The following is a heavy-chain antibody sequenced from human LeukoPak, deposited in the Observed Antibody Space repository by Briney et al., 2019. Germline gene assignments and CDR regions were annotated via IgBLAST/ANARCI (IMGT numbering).Heavy chain of an antibody. CDR2: IYYNGST. D-gene: IGHD4-17*01. CDR3: ARGDGDYGDYFSS. CDR1: GGSISSYY. V-gene: IGHV4-59*01. Sequence: SETLSLTCTVSGGSISSYYWSWIRQPPGKGLEWIGYIYYNGSTNYNPSLKSRVTISVDTSKNQFSLKLSSVTAADTAVYYCARGDGDYGDYFSSWGQGTLVTVSS. J-gene: IGHJ4*02.